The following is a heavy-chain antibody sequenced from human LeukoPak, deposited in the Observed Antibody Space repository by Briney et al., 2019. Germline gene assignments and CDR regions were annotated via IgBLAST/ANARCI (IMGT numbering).Heavy chain of an antibody. Sequence: GATLINSFAASQITSSNLVTHLVRKATGKGQKPETVIWYDGVNKYYPYFVIGRFTISRDNSKNTLYLQMNSLRAEDTAVYYCAREAPIYSSRLYDLDYWGHGTLVTVSS. CDR1: QITSSNLV. CDR3: AREAPIYSSRLYDLDY. V-gene: IGHV3-33*01. D-gene: IGHD1-26*01. CDR2: IWYDGVNK. J-gene: IGHJ4*01.